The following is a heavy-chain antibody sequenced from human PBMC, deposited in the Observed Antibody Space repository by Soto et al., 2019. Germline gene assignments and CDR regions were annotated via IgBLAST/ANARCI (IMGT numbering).Heavy chain of an antibody. V-gene: IGHV3-23*01. CDR2: ISGSGDGT. CDR1: GFTFSSFA. D-gene: IGHD5-18*01. J-gene: IGHJ4*02. CDR3: AGPGYSSQDY. Sequence: EVQLLESGGGLVQPGGSMRLSCAASGFTFSSFALSWVRQAPEKGLEWVSAISGSGDGTDYADSVKGRFTISRDNSKNTLYLQMNSLRAEDTAVYYCAGPGYSSQDYWGQGALVTVSS.